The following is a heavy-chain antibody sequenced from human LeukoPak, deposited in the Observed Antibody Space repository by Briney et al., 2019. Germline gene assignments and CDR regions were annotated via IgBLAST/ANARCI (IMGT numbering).Heavy chain of an antibody. CDR2: ICYSGST. D-gene: IGHD5-18*01. CDR1: GGSISSYY. J-gene: IGHJ4*02. Sequence: SSETLSLTCTVSGGSISSYYWSWIRQPPGKGLEWIGYICYSGSTNYNPSLKSRVTISVDTSKNQFSLKLSSVTAADTAVYYCARGGYSYFDYWGQGTLVTVSS. V-gene: IGHV4-59*08. CDR3: ARGGYSYFDY.